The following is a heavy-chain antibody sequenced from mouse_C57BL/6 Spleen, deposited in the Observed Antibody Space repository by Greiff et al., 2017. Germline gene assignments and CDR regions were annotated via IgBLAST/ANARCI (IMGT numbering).Heavy chain of an antibody. Sequence: QVQLQQSGAELVKPGASVKISCKASGYTFTDYYINWVKQRPGQGLEWIGKIGPGSGSTYYNEKFKGKATLTADKSSSTAYMQLSSLTSEDSADYFCAKRTTVVASVAMDYWGQGTSVTVSS. J-gene: IGHJ4*01. CDR2: IGPGSGST. CDR1: GYTFTDYY. CDR3: AKRTTVVASVAMDY. D-gene: IGHD1-1*01. V-gene: IGHV1-77*01.